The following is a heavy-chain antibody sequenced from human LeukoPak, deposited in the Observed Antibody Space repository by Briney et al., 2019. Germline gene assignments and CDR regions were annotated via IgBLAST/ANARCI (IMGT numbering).Heavy chain of an antibody. J-gene: IGHJ4*02. D-gene: IGHD1-14*01. CDR3: ARPHTLDRTTKYYFDY. V-gene: IGHV5-51*01. CDR1: GYSFTSYW. CDR2: IYPGDSDT. Sequence: GESLKISCKGSGYSFTSYWIGWVRQMPGKGLERMGIIYPGDSDTRYSPSFQGQVTISADKSISTAYLQWSSLKASDTAMYYCARPHTLDRTTKYYFDYWGQGTLVTVSS.